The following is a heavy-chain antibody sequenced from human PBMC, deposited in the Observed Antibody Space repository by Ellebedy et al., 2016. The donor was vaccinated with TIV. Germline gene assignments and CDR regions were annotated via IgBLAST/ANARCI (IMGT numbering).Heavy chain of an antibody. V-gene: IGHV1-18*04. D-gene: IGHD2-15*01. CDR3: ARSDLRLLLLYYYGMDV. Sequence: AASVKVSCKASGYTFTSDLIHWVRQAPGEGLEWMGWDNPYNGHTNYAQKFQGRLNLTTDTSTSTAYMDLRSLTSDDTAVYYCARSDLRLLLLYYYGMDVWGQGTAVTVSS. CDR2: DNPYNGHT. CDR1: GYTFTSDL. J-gene: IGHJ6*02.